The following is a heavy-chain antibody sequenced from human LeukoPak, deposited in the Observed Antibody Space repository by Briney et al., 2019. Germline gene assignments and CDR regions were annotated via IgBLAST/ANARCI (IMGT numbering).Heavy chain of an antibody. CDR1: GGPISSSSYY. CDR3: ARHDSSGYFWDY. CDR2: IYYSGST. D-gene: IGHD3-22*01. V-gene: IGHV4-39*01. J-gene: IGHJ4*02. Sequence: SETLSLTCTVSGGPISSSSYYWGWIRQPPGKGLEWIGSIYYSGSTYYNPSLKSRVTISVDTSKNQFSLKLSSVTAADTAVYYCARHDSSGYFWDYWGQGTLVTVSS.